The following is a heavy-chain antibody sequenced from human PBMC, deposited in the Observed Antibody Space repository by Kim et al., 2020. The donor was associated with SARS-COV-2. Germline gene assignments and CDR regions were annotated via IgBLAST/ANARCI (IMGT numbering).Heavy chain of an antibody. Sequence: SETLSLTCAVYGGSFSGYYSSWIRQPPGKGLEWIGEINHSGSTNYNPSLKSRVTISVDTSKNQFSLKLSSVTAADTAVYYCARGRRSSGPYYYGSGSYSPKAFDIWGQGTMVTVSS. CDR1: GGSFSGYY. CDR2: INHSGST. CDR3: ARGRRSSGPYYYGSGSYSPKAFDI. V-gene: IGHV4-34*01. D-gene: IGHD3-10*01. J-gene: IGHJ3*02.